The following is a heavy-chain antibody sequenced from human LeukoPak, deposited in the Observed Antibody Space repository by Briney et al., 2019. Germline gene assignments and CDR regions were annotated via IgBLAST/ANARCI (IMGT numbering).Heavy chain of an antibody. CDR2: IWYDGSNK. V-gene: IGHV3-33*01. Sequence: PGGSLRLSCAASGFTFSSYGMHWVRQAPGKGLEWVAVIWYDGSNKYYADSVQGRFTISRDNSKNTLYLQMNSLRAEDTAVYYCARDGGAEWELPGYWGQGTLVTVSS. CDR1: GFTFSSYG. D-gene: IGHD1-26*01. J-gene: IGHJ4*02. CDR3: ARDGGAEWELPGY.